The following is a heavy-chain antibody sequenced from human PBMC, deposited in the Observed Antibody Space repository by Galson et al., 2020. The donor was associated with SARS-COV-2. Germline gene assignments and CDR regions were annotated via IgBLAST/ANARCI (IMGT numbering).Heavy chain of an antibody. Sequence: SETLSLTCAVSGTSLSSGSYYWNWIRQPPGKGLEWIGYITHRGGTYYNPSLKSRVTISGDRSKNQFSLRLGSVTAADTAVYYCARLHYGEYAPEAFDIWGPGTRVTVAS. CDR2: ITHRGGT. V-gene: IGHV4-30-2*01. J-gene: IGHJ3*02. CDR3: ARLHYGEYAPEAFDI. D-gene: IGHD4-17*01. CDR1: GTSLSSGSYY.